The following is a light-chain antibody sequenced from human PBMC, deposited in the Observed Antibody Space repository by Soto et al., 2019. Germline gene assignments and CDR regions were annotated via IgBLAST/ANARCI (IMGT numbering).Light chain of an antibody. J-gene: IGKJ1*01. CDR3: QQYANSPGT. V-gene: IGKV3-20*01. Sequence: EIVLTQSPGTLSLSPGERATLSCRASQSVSSSYLAWYQQKPGQAPRLLIYAASSRATGIPDRFSGSGSGTDFTLTISRLEPEDLAVYSCQQYANSPGTFGQGTKVEIK. CDR1: QSVSSSY. CDR2: AAS.